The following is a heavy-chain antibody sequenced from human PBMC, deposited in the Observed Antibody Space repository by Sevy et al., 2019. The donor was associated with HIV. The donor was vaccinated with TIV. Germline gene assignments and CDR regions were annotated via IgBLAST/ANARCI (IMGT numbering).Heavy chain of an antibody. J-gene: IGHJ6*02. D-gene: IGHD6-6*01. CDR1: GFTFSNYN. Sequence: GGSLRLPCAASGFTFSNYNMNWVRQAPGKGLEWVSYISSSSSTIYYADSVKGRFTISRDNPKNSLYLQMNSLRAEDTAVYYCATRSSGRGYYYYGMDVWGQGTTVTVSS. CDR2: ISSSSSTI. V-gene: IGHV3-48*01. CDR3: ATRSSGRGYYYYGMDV.